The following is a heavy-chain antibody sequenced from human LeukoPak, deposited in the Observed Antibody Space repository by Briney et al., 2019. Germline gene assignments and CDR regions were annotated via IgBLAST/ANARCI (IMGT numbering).Heavy chain of an antibody. CDR1: GYTFAGYY. V-gene: IGHV1-2*02. CDR3: ARGPREYCSSTSCYAREEDDY. D-gene: IGHD2-2*01. Sequence: ASVKVSCKASGYTFAGYYMHWVRQAPGQGLEWMGWINPNSGGTNYAQKFQGRVTMTRDTSISTAYMELSRLRSDDTAVYYCARGPREYCSSTSCYAREEDDYWGQGTLVTVSS. CDR2: INPNSGGT. J-gene: IGHJ4*02.